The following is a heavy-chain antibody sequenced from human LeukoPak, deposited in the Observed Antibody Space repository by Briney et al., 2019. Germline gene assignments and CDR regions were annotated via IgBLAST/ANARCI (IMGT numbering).Heavy chain of an antibody. J-gene: IGHJ4*02. D-gene: IGHD2-15*01. CDR1: GFSFSRYA. CDR2: ISYGGSNK. Sequence: GGSLRLSCAASGFSFSRYAMHWVRQAPGKGLEWVAVISYGGSNKYYADSVKGRFTISRDNSKNTLYLQMNSLRAEDTAVYYCAKDLKIGSYFDYWGQGTLVTVSS. CDR3: AKDLKIGSYFDY. V-gene: IGHV3-30*04.